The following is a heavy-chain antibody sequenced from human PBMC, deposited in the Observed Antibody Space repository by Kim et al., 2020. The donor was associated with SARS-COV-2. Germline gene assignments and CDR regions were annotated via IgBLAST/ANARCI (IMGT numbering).Heavy chain of an antibody. D-gene: IGHD1-26*01. J-gene: IGHJ3*02. CDR1: GYTFTSYA. CDR3: ARDGRALVGDTGRDAFDI. CDR2: INAGNGNT. Sequence: ASVKVSCKASGYTFTSYAMHWVRQAPGQRLEWMGWINAGNGNTKYSQKFQGRVTITRDTSASTAYMELSSLRSEDTAVYYCARDGRALVGDTGRDAFDIWGQGTMVTVSS. V-gene: IGHV1-3*01.